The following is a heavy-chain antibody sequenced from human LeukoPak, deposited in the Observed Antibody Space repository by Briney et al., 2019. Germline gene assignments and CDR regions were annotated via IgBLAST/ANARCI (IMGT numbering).Heavy chain of an antibody. CDR1: GFTFSSYW. J-gene: IGHJ6*02. Sequence: GGSLRLSCAASGFTFSSYWMNWARQAPGKGLEWVASINHNGNVNYYVDSVKGRFTISRDNAKNSLYQQMSNLRAEDTAVYFCARGGGLDVWGQGATVTVSS. V-gene: IGHV3-7*03. D-gene: IGHD3-16*01. CDR2: INHNGNVN. CDR3: ARGGGLDV.